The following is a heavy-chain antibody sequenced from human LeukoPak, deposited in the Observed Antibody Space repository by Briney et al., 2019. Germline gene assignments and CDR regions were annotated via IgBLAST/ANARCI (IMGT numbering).Heavy chain of an antibody. Sequence: GGSLRLSCAASGFTFSSYWMSWVRQAPGKGLEWVANIRQDGSVQNYVDSVKGRFTISRDNPKNSVYLQTSSLRAEDTAVYYCARVRSSSGFDYWGQGTLVTVSS. CDR2: IRQDGSVQ. J-gene: IGHJ4*02. CDR3: ARVRSSSGFDY. D-gene: IGHD6-6*01. CDR1: GFTFSSYW. V-gene: IGHV3-7*01.